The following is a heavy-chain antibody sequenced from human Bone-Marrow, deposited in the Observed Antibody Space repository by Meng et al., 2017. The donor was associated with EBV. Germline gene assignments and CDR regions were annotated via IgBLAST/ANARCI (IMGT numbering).Heavy chain of an antibody. CDR1: GGSISSGGYS. D-gene: IGHD5-12*01. CDR2: IYHSGST. V-gene: IGHV4-30-2*01. CDR3: AGGGYSGYDEYYFDY. Sequence: GSGSDLVRPSQHLSLTCAVPGGSISSGGYSWSWIRQPPGKGLEWIGYIYHSGSTYYNPSLKSRVTISVDRSKNQFSLKLSSVTAADTAVYYCAGGGYSGYDEYYFDYWGQGTLVTVSS. J-gene: IGHJ4*02.